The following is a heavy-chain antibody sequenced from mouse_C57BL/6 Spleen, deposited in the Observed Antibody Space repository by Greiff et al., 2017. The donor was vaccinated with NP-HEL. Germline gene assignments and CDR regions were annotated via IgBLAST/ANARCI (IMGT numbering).Heavy chain of an antibody. CDR2: ISNLAYSI. D-gene: IGHD1-1*01. CDR1: GFTFSDYG. V-gene: IGHV5-15*01. CDR3: ARLADYYGSSTGYFDV. J-gene: IGHJ1*03. Sequence: EVQLVESGGGLVQPGGSLKLSCAASGFTFSDYGMAWVRQAPRKGPEWVAFISNLAYSIYYADTVTGRFTISRENAKNTLYLEMSSMRSEDTAMYYCARLADYYGSSTGYFDVWGTGTTVTVSS.